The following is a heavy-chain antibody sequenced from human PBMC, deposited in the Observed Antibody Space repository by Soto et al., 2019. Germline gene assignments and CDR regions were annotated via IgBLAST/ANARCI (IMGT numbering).Heavy chain of an antibody. CDR3: ASSEVGWFDP. D-gene: IGHD1-26*01. J-gene: IGHJ5*02. CDR2: IYYSGST. Sequence: PSETLSLTCTVSGGSISSYYWSWIRQPPGKGLEWIGYIYYSGSTNYNPSLKSRVTISVDTSKNQFSLKLSSMTAADTAVYYCASSEVGWFDPWGQGTLVTVSS. V-gene: IGHV4-59*08. CDR1: GGSISSYY.